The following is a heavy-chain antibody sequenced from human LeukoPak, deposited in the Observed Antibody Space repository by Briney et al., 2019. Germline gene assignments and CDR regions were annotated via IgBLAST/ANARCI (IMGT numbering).Heavy chain of an antibody. Sequence: GASVKVSCKTSGYSFTAFYIHWVRQAPGQGLERMGWIHPRRGDTNYAQKFQGRVTMTRDTSISTAYSDLSSLRSDDTAVYYCARDGDYGTGSYYRGCIDSWGQGTPVTVSP. CDR3: ARDGDYGTGSYYRGCIDS. CDR2: IHPRRGDT. D-gene: IGHD3-10*01. CDR1: GYSFTAFY. V-gene: IGHV1-2*02. J-gene: IGHJ4*02.